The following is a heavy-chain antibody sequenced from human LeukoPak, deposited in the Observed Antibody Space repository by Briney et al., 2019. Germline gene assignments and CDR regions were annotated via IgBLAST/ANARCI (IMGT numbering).Heavy chain of an antibody. J-gene: IGHJ4*02. Sequence: LSLTCAVYGGSFSGYYWSWIRQAPGKGLEWVAVISYDGSNKYYADSVKGRFTISRDNSKNTLYLQMNSLRAEDTAVYYCARESRAGEDSSSPYFDYWGQGTLVTVSS. CDR3: ARESRAGEDSSSPYFDY. CDR2: ISYDGSNK. CDR1: GGSFSGYY. V-gene: IGHV3-30*03. D-gene: IGHD6-6*01.